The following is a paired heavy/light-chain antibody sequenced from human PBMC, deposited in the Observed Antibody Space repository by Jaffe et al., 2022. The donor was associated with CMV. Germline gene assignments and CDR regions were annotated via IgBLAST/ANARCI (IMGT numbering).Light chain of an antibody. V-gene: IGLV1-47*01. CDR1: SSNIGSNY. Sequence: QSVLTQPPSASGTPGQRVTISCSGSSSNIGSNYVYWYQQLPGTAPKLLIYRINQRPSGVPDRFSGSKSGTSASLAISGLRSEDEADYYCAAWDDSLSTPEWAFGGGTKLTVL. CDR3: AAWDDSLSTPEWA. CDR2: RIN. J-gene: IGLJ3*02.
Heavy chain of an antibody. CDR2: INPSGGGT. D-gene: IGHD3-10*01. V-gene: IGHV1-46*01. Sequence: QVQLVQSGAEVKKPGASVKVSCKASGYIFISYYIHWVRQAPGQGLEWMGIINPSGGGTTYAQKFQGRVTMTRDTSTSTVYMELSSLRSEDTAVYYCVRGGDQYGSGPKDYWGQGILVTVSS. CDR1: GYIFISYY. J-gene: IGHJ4*02. CDR3: VRGGDQYGSGPKDY.